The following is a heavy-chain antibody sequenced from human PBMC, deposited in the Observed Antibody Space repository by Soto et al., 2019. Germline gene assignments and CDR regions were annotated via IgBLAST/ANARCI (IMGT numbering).Heavy chain of an antibody. Sequence: SETLSLTCTVSGGSISSYYWSWIRQPPGKGLEWIGYIYSSGSTKYNSSLKSRVTMSVDTSKNQFSLKLSSVTAADTAVYYCAREHSPSCLEYWGQGALVTVSS. CDR2: IYSSGST. V-gene: IGHV4-59*01. CDR3: AREHSPSCLEY. J-gene: IGHJ4*02. CDR1: GGSISSYY. D-gene: IGHD2-2*01.